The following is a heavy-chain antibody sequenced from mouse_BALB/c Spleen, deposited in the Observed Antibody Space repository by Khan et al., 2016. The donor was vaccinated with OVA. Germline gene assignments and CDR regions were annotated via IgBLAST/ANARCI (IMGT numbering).Heavy chain of an antibody. CDR3: ARGGYGGFAY. CDR2: IDPYNGGT. J-gene: IGHJ3*01. D-gene: IGHD2-2*01. Sequence: VQLKQSGPELVKPGASVKVSCKASGYAFTSYIMYWVKQSHGKSLEWIGYIDPYNGGTSYNQKFKGKATLTVDKSSTTAYMHLNSLTSEDSACYYGARGGYGGFAYWGQGTRVTVSA. CDR1: GYAFTSYI. V-gene: IGHV1S135*01.